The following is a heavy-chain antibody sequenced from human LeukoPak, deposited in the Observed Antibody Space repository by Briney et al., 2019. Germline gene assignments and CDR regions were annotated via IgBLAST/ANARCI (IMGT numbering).Heavy chain of an antibody. CDR1: GYTFTGYH. CDR3: ARGYCTGGSCSGASFDP. V-gene: IGHV1-2*02. Sequence: ASVKVSCKTSGYTFTGYHMHWVRQAPGQGLKWMGWINPNSGGTNYAQKLQGRVTMTRDTSISTAYIELNRLTSDDTAVYYCARGYCTGGSCSGASFDPWGQGALVTVSS. J-gene: IGHJ5*02. D-gene: IGHD2-15*01. CDR2: INPNSGGT.